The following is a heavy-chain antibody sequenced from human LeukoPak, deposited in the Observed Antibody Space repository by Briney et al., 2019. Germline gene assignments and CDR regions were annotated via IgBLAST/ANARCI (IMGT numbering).Heavy chain of an antibody. J-gene: IGHJ4*02. CDR3: AREDAGGTYSFDY. V-gene: IGHV3-66*01. CDR2: IYTSGIT. D-gene: IGHD1-26*01. CDR1: GFTVSSNF. Sequence: GGSLRLSCAVSGFTVSSNFMSWVRQAPGKGPEWVSVIYTSGITYYADSVRGRFTISRDDSKNTLYLQMDSLTAEDTAVYYCAREDAGGTYSFDYWGQGTLVTVSS.